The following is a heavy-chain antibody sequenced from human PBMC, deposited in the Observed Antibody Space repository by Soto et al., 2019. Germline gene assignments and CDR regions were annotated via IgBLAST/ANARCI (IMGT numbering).Heavy chain of an antibody. CDR2: IYTSGST. CDR3: ARDLRSSSDKSLDV. D-gene: IGHD6-6*01. Sequence: PSETLSLTCTVSGGSISSYYWSWIRQPAGKGLEWIGRIYTSGSTNYNPSLKSRVTMSVDTSKNQFSLKLSSVTAADTAVYYCARDLRSSSDKSLDVWGQGTTVTVS. V-gene: IGHV4-4*07. CDR1: GGSISSYY. J-gene: IGHJ6*02.